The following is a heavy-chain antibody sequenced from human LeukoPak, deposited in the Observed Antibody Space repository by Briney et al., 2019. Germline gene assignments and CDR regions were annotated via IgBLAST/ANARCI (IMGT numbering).Heavy chain of an antibody. CDR1: GFTFGSYS. V-gene: IGHV3-21*01. Sequence: GGSLRLSCAASGFTFGSYSMDWVRQAPGKGLEWVSSISSDSRYIYYPDSIKGRFTISRDNAKNSLYLHMNSLRAEDTAVYYRATALTGTRFDYWGQGTLVTVSS. CDR3: ATALTGTRFDY. CDR2: ISSDSRYI. D-gene: IGHD1-20*01. J-gene: IGHJ4*02.